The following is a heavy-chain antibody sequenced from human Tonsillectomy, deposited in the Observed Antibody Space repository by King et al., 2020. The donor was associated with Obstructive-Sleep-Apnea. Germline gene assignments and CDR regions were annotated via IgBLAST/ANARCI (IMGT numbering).Heavy chain of an antibody. D-gene: IGHD2-15*01. CDR3: TTEILD. J-gene: IGHJ4*02. V-gene: IGHV3-15*01. CDR1: GFTFSNAW. CDR2: IKSKIDGGTA. Sequence: VQLVESGGGLVKPGGSLRLSCAASGFTFSNAWMSWVRLAPGKGLEWVGRIKSKIDGGTADYTAPVKGRFTISRDDSKNTLPLQMNILKTEDTAVYYCTTEILDWGQGTLVTVSS.